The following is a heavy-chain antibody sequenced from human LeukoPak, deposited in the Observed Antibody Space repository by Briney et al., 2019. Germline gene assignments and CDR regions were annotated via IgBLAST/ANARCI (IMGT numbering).Heavy chain of an antibody. CDR2: ISGSGSST. J-gene: IGHJ5*02. CDR3: AKVTMIRGVA. CDR1: GFTFSSYS. Sequence: GGSLRLSCAASGFTFSSYSITWVRQPPGKGLEWVSGISGSGSSTYYADSVKGRFTISRDNSKNTVNLQMNRLRAEDTAVYFCAKVTMIRGVAWGQGTLVTVSS. D-gene: IGHD3-10*01. V-gene: IGHV3-23*01.